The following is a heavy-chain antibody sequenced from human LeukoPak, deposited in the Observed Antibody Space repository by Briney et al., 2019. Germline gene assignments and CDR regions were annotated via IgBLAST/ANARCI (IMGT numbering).Heavy chain of an antibody. CDR1: GYSISSGYY. J-gene: IGHJ4*02. Sequence: PSETLFLTCTVSGYSISSGYYWGWIRQPPGKGLEWIGSIYHSGSTYYNPSLKSRVTISVDTSKNQFSLKLSSVTAADTAVYYCARVLSGYDQNNDYWGQGTLVTVSS. D-gene: IGHD5-12*01. V-gene: IGHV4-38-2*02. CDR2: IYHSGST. CDR3: ARVLSGYDQNNDY.